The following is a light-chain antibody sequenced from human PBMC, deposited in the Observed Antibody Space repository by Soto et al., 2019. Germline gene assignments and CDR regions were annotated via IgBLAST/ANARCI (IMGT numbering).Light chain of an antibody. CDR3: QQLNSYPIT. V-gene: IGKV1-9*01. J-gene: IGKJ5*01. Sequence: DIQLPQSPSFLSASVGDRFTITCRASQGISSYLAWYQQKPGKAPKLLIYAASTLQSGVPSRFSGSGSGTEFTLTISSLQPEDFATYYCQQLNSYPITFGQGTRLEI. CDR2: AAS. CDR1: QGISSY.